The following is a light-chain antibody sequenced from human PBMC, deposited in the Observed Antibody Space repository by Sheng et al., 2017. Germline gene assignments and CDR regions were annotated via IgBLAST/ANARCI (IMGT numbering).Light chain of an antibody. CDR2: AAS. J-gene: IGKJ4*01. V-gene: IGKV1-8*01. Sequence: AIRMTQSPSSFSASTGDRVTITCRASQGISSYLAWYQQKPGKAPKLLIYAASTLQSGVPSRFSGSGSGTDFTLTISCLQSEDFATYYCQQYNSYLVTFGGGTKVEIK. CDR3: QQYNSYLVT. CDR1: QGISSY.